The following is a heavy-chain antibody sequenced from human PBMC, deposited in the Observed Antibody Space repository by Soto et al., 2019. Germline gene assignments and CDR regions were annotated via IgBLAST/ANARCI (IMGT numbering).Heavy chain of an antibody. Sequence: QVQLVQSGAEVKKPGSSVKVSCKASGGTFSSYTISWVRQAPGQGLEWMGRIIPILGIANYAQKFQGRVTSTADKSTSTAYMELSSLRSEDTAVYYCARDRGDGYNNYWGQGTLVTVSS. CDR1: GGTFSSYT. V-gene: IGHV1-69*08. CDR2: IIPILGIA. CDR3: ARDRGDGYNNY. J-gene: IGHJ4*02. D-gene: IGHD3-10*01.